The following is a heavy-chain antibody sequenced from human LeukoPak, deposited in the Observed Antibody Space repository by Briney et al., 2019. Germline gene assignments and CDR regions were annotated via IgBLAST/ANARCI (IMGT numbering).Heavy chain of an antibody. CDR2: ISYDGSNK. J-gene: IGHJ4*02. CDR3: ARDNYCSSTDCYNFDY. CDR1: GFTLSTYA. D-gene: IGHD2-2*02. V-gene: IGHV3-30-3*01. Sequence: PGGSLRLSCAASGFTLSTYAMHWIRQAPGKGLEWVAVISYDGSNKYYADSVKGRFTISRDNSKNTLYLQTNSLRAEDTAVYYCARDNYCSSTDCYNFDYWGQGTLVTVSS.